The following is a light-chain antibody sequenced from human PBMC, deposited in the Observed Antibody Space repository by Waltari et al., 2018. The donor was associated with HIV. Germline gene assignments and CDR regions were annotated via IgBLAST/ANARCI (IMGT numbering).Light chain of an antibody. V-gene: IGKV1-27*01. CDR2: AAS. J-gene: IGKJ5*01. Sequence: DIQMSQAPSSLYASVGDRVTITCRASRDIKNDLAWYQQRPGEVPSLLIYAASTLRSGVPSRFRGSGSGTDFTLTINGLQPEDVASYYCQNYDSAPVAFGQGTRLEI. CDR1: RDIKND. CDR3: QNYDSAPVA.